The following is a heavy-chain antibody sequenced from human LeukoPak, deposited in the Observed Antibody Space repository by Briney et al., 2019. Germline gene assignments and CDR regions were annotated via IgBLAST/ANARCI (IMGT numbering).Heavy chain of an antibody. V-gene: IGHV4-34*01. CDR3: ARRVFGSGSYYFDY. CDR2: ISHSGST. Sequence: PSETLSLTCAVYGGSFSGYYWSWIRQPPGKGLEWIGEISHSGSTNYNPSLKSRVTISVDTSKNQFSLKLSSVTAADTAVYYCARRVFGSGSYYFDYWGQGTLVTVSS. CDR1: GGSFSGYY. J-gene: IGHJ4*02. D-gene: IGHD3-10*01.